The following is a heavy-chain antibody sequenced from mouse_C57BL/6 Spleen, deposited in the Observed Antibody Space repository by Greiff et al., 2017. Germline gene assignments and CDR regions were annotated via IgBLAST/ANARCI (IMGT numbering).Heavy chain of an antibody. Sequence: QVQLQQSGAELVMPGASVKLSCKASGFTFTSYWMHWVKQRPGQGLEWIGAIDPSDSYTNYTQKFKGKSTLSVDKSSSTAYMQLSSLTSEDSAVFSCGSHGAYSRHPGYFGYWGQGATLTVSS. CDR2: IDPSDSYT. V-gene: IGHV1-69*01. CDR1: GFTFTSYW. D-gene: IGHD2-12*01. CDR3: GSHGAYSRHPGYFGY. J-gene: IGHJ2*01.